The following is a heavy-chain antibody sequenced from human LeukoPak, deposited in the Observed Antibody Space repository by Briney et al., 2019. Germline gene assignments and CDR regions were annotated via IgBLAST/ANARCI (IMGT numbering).Heavy chain of an antibody. J-gene: IGHJ4*02. CDR2: IKQDGSEK. V-gene: IGHV3-7*01. CDR1: GFTFSRYA. D-gene: IGHD5-18*01. CDR3: ARTARHLDY. Sequence: GGSLRLSCAASGFTFSRYAMSWVRQAPGKGLEWVANIKQDGSEKYYVDSVKGRFTISRDNAKNSLYLQMNSLRAEDTAVYYCARTARHLDYWGQGTLVTVSS.